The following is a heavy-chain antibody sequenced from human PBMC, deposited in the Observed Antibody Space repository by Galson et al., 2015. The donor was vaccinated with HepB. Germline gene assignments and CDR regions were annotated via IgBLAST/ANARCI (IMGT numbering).Heavy chain of an antibody. CDR2: ISGSGGTT. CDR1: GFTFNTYA. J-gene: IGHJ2*01. Sequence: SLRLSCAASGFTFNTYAMSWVRQAPGKGLEWISAISGSGGTTYYPDSVKGRVTISRDNSKNTPYLQLNGLRAEDTAIYYCAKPRGARDYWYFDPWGRGTRV. CDR3: AKPRGARDYWYFDP. D-gene: IGHD3-10*01. V-gene: IGHV3-23*01.